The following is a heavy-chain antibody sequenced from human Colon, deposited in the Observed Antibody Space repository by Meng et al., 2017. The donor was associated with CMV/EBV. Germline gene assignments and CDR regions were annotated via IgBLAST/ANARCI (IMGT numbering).Heavy chain of an antibody. CDR3: ARPWFGAQYYSFSMAV. D-gene: IGHD3-10*01. J-gene: IGHJ6*02. V-gene: IGHV3-30*04. CDR2: ISYDGRNK. CDR1: GFIFSSYA. Sequence: GESLKISCPASGFIFSSYAMHWVRQAPGTGLEWVAAISYDGRNKYHADSVKGRFTISRDNSKNTLYLQMDSLRVEDTAIYYCARPWFGAQYYSFSMAVWGQG.